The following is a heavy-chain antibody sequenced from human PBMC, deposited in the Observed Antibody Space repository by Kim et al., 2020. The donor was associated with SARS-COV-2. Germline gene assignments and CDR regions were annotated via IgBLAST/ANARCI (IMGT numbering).Heavy chain of an antibody. V-gene: IGHV3-9*01. J-gene: IGHJ4*02. D-gene: IGHD3-10*01. CDR3: AKSPSPMVRGVTAVDY. CDR1: GFTFDDYA. CDR2: ISWNSGSI. Sequence: GGSLRLSCAASGFTFDDYAMHWVRQAPGKGLEWVSGISWNSGSIGYADSVKGRFTISRDNAKNSLYLQMNSLRAEDTALYYCAKSPSPMVRGVTAVDYWGQGTLVTVSS.